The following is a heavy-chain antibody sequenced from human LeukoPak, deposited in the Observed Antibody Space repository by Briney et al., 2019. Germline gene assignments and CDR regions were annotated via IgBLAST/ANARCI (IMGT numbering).Heavy chain of an antibody. CDR1: GFTFSNYW. CDR3: VREYGYY. V-gene: IGHV3-7*03. Sequence: GGSLRLSCTASGFTFSNYWMAWVRQAPGKGLEWVAHIKEDGSEEYYVDSVKGRFIISRDNAKTSLFLQMNNLRAEDTAVYYCVREYGYYWGQGTPVTVSS. J-gene: IGHJ4*02. D-gene: IGHD2-8*01. CDR2: IKEDGSEE.